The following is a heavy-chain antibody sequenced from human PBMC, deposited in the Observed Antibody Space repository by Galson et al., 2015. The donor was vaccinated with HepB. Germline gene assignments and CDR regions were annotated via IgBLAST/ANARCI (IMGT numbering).Heavy chain of an antibody. CDR1: GYTFTSYA. V-gene: IGHV1-69*04. D-gene: IGHD2-15*01. Sequence: SVKVSCKASGYTFTSYAMHWVRQAPGQGLEWMGRIIPILGIANYAQKFQGRVTITADKSTSTAYMELSSLRSEDTAVYYCARDLGATGYCSGGSCLNVWGQGTTVTVSS. CDR3: ARDLGATGYCSGGSCLNV. CDR2: IIPILGIA. J-gene: IGHJ6*02.